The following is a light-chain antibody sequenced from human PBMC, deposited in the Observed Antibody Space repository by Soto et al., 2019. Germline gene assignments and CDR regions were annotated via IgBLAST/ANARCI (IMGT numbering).Light chain of an antibody. J-gene: IGLJ1*01. CDR1: SSNIGAGYD. Sequence: QSVLTQPPSVSGAPGQRVTISCTGSSSNIGAGYDVHWYQQLPGTAPKLLIYDNTNRPSGVPDRFSGSKSGTSASLAITGLQAEDEADYYCQPYDTSLSGSWVFGTGTKLTVL. V-gene: IGLV1-40*01. CDR3: QPYDTSLSGSWV. CDR2: DNT.